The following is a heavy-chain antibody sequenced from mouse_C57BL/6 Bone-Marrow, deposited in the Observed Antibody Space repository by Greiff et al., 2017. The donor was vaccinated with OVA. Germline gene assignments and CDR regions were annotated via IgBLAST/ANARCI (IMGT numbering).Heavy chain of an antibody. CDR1: GYTFTSYW. J-gene: IGHJ1*03. D-gene: IGHD2-5*01. CDR2: IHPSDSDT. CDR3: AMDYGNSNYDWYFDV. V-gene: IGHV1-74*01. Sequence: VQLQQPGAELVKPGASVKVSCKASGYTFTSYWMHWVKQRPGQGLEWLGRIHPSDSDTNYNQKFKGKATLTVDKSSSTAYMQLSSLTSEDSAVYYCAMDYGNSNYDWYFDVWGTGTTVTVSS.